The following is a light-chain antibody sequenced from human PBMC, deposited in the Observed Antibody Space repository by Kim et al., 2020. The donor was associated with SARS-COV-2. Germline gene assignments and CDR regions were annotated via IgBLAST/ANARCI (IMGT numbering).Light chain of an antibody. J-gene: IGKJ2*01. V-gene: IGKV4-1*01. CDR2: WAS. CDR3: QQYYANPRT. CDR1: QSVFYSSNKRNY. Sequence: RATINCKSSQSVFYSSNKRNYFAWYQQKPGQPPQLLISWASTRESGVPDRFTASGSGTDFTLTINYVQAEDVAVYYCQQYYANPRTFGQGTKLEI.